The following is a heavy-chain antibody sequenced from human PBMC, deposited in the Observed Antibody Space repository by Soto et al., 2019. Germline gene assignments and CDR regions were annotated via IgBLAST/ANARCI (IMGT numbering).Heavy chain of an antibody. V-gene: IGHV4-59*01. J-gene: IGHJ5*02. CDR3: ARGLPYYYDSSGSPVNWFDP. Sequence: QVQLQESGPGLVKPSETLSLTCTVSGGSISNYYWSWIRQPPGKGLEWIGYIFDTGSTNYNPSLRSRVTRSVDTSTSRFSLKLSSVTAADTAVFYCARGLPYYYDSSGSPVNWFDPWGQGTLVTVSS. D-gene: IGHD3-22*01. CDR1: GGSISNYY. CDR2: IFDTGST.